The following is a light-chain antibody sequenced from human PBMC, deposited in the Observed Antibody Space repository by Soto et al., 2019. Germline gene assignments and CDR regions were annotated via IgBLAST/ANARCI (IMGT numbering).Light chain of an antibody. CDR2: DAS. V-gene: IGKV3-11*01. J-gene: IGKJ2*01. Sequence: EIVLTQSPATRSLSQGERATLSCRASQSVSSYLAWYQQKPGQAPRLLIYDASNRATGIPARFSGSGSGTDFTRTISSLEPEDFTVYYCQQRSNWPPAFGQGTKLEIK. CDR3: QQRSNWPPA. CDR1: QSVSSY.